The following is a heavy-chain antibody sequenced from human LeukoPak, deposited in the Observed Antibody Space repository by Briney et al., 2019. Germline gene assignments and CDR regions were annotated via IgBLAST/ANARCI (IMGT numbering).Heavy chain of an antibody. CDR3: AKNPYDFWSVYHFDY. D-gene: IGHD3-3*01. Sequence: PGGSLRLSCAASGFTFISYAMSWVRQAPGKGLEWVSAISGSGGSTYYADSVKGRFTISRDNSKNTLYLQMNSLRAEDTAVYYCAKNPYDFWSVYHFDYWGQGTLVTVSS. J-gene: IGHJ4*02. V-gene: IGHV3-23*01. CDR1: GFTFISYA. CDR2: ISGSGGST.